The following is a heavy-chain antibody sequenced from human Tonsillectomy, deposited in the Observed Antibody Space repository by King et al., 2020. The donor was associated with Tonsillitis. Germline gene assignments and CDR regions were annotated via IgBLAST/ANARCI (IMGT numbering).Heavy chain of an antibody. CDR3: AKAMVVTGLLDS. V-gene: IGHV3-23*04. D-gene: IGHD2-21*02. CDR2: VWNSGGVT. J-gene: IGHJ4*02. CDR1: GFSFSGYA. Sequence: EVQLVESGGGWVQPGWSLRLSCAASGFSFSGYAMSWFRQAPGKGLEWVSVVWNSGGVTYYADSVKGGFTIPRDSSKNTLYLQMNSLRAEDTALYYCAKAMVVTGLLDSWGQGTLVTVSS.